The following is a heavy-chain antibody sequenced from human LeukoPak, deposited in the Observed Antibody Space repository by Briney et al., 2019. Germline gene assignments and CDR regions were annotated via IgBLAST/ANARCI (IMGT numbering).Heavy chain of an antibody. CDR1: GGSISSGSYY. CDR3: ARDVIIGGSGLFDY. D-gene: IGHD2-15*01. CDR2: IYTSGST. J-gene: IGHJ4*02. V-gene: IGHV4-61*02. Sequence: SETLSLTCTVSGGSISSGSYYWSWIRQPAGKGLEWIGRIYTSGSTNYNPSLKSRVTISVDTSKNQFSLKLSSVTAADTAVYYCARDVIIGGSGLFDYWGQGTLVTVSS.